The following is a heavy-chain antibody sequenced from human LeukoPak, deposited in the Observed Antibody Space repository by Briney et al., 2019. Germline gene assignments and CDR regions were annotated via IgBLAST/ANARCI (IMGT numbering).Heavy chain of an antibody. CDR2: INPNSGDT. CDR1: GYTFTGYY. V-gene: IGHV1-2*02. Sequence: ASVTVSCKTSGYTFTGYYIHWVRQAPGQGLEWMGWINPNSGDTIYTQKFLGRVTLTRDTSISTAYMELSGLRADDTAVFCCARGGRGVVPAAPYFSWFDPWGQGTLVTVSS. CDR3: ARGGRGVVPAAPYFSWFDP. D-gene: IGHD2-2*01. J-gene: IGHJ5*02.